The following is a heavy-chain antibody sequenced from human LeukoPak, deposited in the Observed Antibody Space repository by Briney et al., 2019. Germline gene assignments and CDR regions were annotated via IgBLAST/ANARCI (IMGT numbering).Heavy chain of an antibody. CDR3: ARSISNYWFDP. CDR2: IHPSGTT. V-gene: IGHV4-39*01. D-gene: IGHD4-11*01. J-gene: IGHJ5*02. Sequence: SETLSLTCTVSGGSIISTYYWGWIRQPPGKGLEWIGNIHPSGTTYYNPSLNSGLTINLDTSKNQFFLKLSFVTAADTAVYYCARSISNYWFDPWGQGTLVTVSS. CDR1: GGSIISTYY.